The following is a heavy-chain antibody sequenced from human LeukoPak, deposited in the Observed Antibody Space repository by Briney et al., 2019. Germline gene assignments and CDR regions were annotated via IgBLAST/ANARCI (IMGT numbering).Heavy chain of an antibody. V-gene: IGHV3-30*18. CDR1: GFTFSSYG. CDR2: ISYDGSNK. CDR3: AKEEQQLAFNWFDP. D-gene: IGHD6-13*01. J-gene: IGHJ5*02. Sequence: QSGGSLRLSCAASGFTFSSYGMHWVRQAPGKGLEWVAVISYDGSNKYYADSVKGRFTISRDNSKNTLYLQMNSLRAEDTAVYYCAKEEQQLAFNWFDPWGQGTLVTVSS.